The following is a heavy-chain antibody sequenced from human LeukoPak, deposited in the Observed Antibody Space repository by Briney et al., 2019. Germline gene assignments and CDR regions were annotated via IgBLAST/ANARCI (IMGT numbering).Heavy chain of an antibody. V-gene: IGHV3-21*01. Sequence: PGGSLRLSCAASGFTFSNFGMNWVRQAPAKGLEWVSSISSSSSYIHYADSVKGRFTISRDKAKNSLYLQMNSLRAEDTAVYFCAIDRYSSGWYTFDYWGQGTLVTVSS. J-gene: IGHJ4*02. CDR2: ISSSSSYI. CDR1: GFTFSNFG. D-gene: IGHD6-19*01. CDR3: AIDRYSSGWYTFDY.